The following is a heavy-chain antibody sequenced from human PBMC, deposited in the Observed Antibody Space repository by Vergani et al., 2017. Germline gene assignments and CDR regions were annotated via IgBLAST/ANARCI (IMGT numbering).Heavy chain of an antibody. D-gene: IGHD1-26*01. CDR1: GGSICSSSYY. Sequence: QLQLQESGPGLVKPSEPLSLTCTVAGGSICSSSYYWGWIRQPPGQGRGWIGSSDFSGSPYYNPSIKSQVPISVDKAKNQLSRKLSSVTAADTAVYSCARPNNPGSSVWVGAFDIWGQGTMVTVSS. V-gene: IGHV4-39*01. J-gene: IGHJ3*02. CDR2: SDFSGSP. CDR3: ARPNNPGSSVWVGAFDI.